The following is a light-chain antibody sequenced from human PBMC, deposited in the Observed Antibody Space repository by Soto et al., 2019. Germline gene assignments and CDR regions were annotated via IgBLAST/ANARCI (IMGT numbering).Light chain of an antibody. CDR1: QGISSR. CDR3: QQAKSFPLT. CDR2: SAS. Sequence: DIQMTQSPSSVSASVGDRVTITCRASQGISSRLAWYQQKPGKAPKLLIYSASRLQSGVPSRFSGSGSGTEFTLTISSLQPEDFAIYYCQQAKSFPLTFGGGTKVDIK. V-gene: IGKV1-12*01. J-gene: IGKJ4*01.